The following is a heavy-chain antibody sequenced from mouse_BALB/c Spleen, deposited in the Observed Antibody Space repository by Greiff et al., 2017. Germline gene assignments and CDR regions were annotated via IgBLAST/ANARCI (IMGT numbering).Heavy chain of an antibody. J-gene: IGHJ4*01. V-gene: IGHV5-17*02. CDR1: GFTFSSFG. D-gene: IGHD1-1*01. Sequence: EVQLVESGGGLVQPGGSRKLSCAASGFTFSSFGMHWVRQAPEKGLEWVAYISSGSSTIYYADTVKGRFTISRDNPKNTLFLQMTSLRSEDTAMYYCAREGDGSSSYAMDYWGQGTSVTVSS. CDR3: AREGDGSSSYAMDY. CDR2: ISSGSSTI.